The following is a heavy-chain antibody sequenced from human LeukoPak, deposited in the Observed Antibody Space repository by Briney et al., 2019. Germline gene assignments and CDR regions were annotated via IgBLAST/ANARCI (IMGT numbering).Heavy chain of an antibody. D-gene: IGHD6-6*01. J-gene: IGHJ4*02. Sequence: PGGSLRLSCAASGFTFNHYWMSWVRQAPGKGLEWVANIKEDGSTKYYMDSVKGRFTVSRDNAKNSLYLQMNSLRGDDTAVYYCARIGYRSSSFDYWGQGTPVTASS. CDR3: ARIGYRSSSFDY. V-gene: IGHV3-7*01. CDR1: GFTFNHYW. CDR2: IKEDGSTK.